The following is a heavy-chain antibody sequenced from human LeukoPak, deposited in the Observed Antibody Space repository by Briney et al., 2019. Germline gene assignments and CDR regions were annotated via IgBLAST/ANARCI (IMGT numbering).Heavy chain of an antibody. J-gene: IGHJ3*02. CDR1: GFTFSSYE. CDR3: AKDAPAGWAFDI. Sequence: GGYLRFYCAASGFTFSSYEMNWVRHAPGQGLEWVSYISSSGSTIYYADSVKGRFTISRDNSKNTLYLQMNSLRAEDTAVYYCAKDAPAGWAFDIWGQGTMVTVSS. V-gene: IGHV3-48*03. D-gene: IGHD6-25*01. CDR2: ISSSGSTI.